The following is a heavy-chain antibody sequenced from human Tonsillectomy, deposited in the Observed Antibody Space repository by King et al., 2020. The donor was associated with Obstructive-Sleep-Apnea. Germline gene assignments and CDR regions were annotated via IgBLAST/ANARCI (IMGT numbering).Heavy chain of an antibody. CDR2: INSHGSST. V-gene: IGHV3-74*01. CDR3: ARDRDCRSTSCFFGMDV. D-gene: IGHD2-2*01. CDR1: GFTFSSYW. Sequence: VQLVESGGGLVQPGGSLRLSCAASGFTFSSYWMHLVRQAPGKGLVGVSRINSHGSSTTFAGSVKGRFHIPRDNAKNTLHLQMSSLRAEDTAVYFCARDRDCRSTSCFFGMDVWGQGTTVTVSS. J-gene: IGHJ6*02.